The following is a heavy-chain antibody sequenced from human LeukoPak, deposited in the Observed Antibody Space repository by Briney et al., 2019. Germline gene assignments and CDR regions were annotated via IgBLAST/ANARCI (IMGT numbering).Heavy chain of an antibody. CDR1: GFTFSSYA. CDR3: AKDPGYCSGGSCYSGNWFDP. Sequence: GGPLRLSCAASGFTFSSYAMSWVRQAPGKGLEWVSAISGSGGSTYYADSVKGRFTISRDNSKNTLYLQMNSLRAEDTAVYYCAKDPGYCSGGSCYSGNWFDPWGQGTLVTVSS. CDR2: ISGSGGST. V-gene: IGHV3-23*01. D-gene: IGHD2-15*01. J-gene: IGHJ5*02.